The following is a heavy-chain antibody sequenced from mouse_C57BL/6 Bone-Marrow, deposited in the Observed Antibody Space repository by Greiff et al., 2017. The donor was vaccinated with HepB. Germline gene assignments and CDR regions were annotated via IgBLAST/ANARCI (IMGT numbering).Heavy chain of an antibody. J-gene: IGHJ3*01. CDR2: LSDGGSYT. CDR1: GFTFSSYA. V-gene: IGHV5-4*01. Sequence: EVHLVESGGGLVKPGGSLKLSCAASGFTFSSYAMSWVRQTPEKRLEWVATLSDGGSYTYYPDNVKCRFTISRDNAKNNLYLQMSQLKSEDTSMYYCARAGEGYDGFAYWGQGTLVTVSA. D-gene: IGHD2-2*01. CDR3: ARAGEGYDGFAY.